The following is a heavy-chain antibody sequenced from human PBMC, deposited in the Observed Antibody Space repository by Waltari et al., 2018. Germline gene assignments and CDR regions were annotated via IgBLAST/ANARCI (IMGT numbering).Heavy chain of an antibody. CDR3: ARKLRPPFSSFHS. CDR1: GGSSISSTNF. CDR2: IYSSGNP. Sequence: QLQLQESGPGLVKPSETLSLTCTVSGGSSISSTNFWVWIRQPPGKGLGWIGSIYSSGNPYYTPSLKSRVTVSLDASKDRFSLKLSSVTAADTAVYYCARKLRPPFSSFHSWGLGTLVTVSS. D-gene: IGHD4-17*01. V-gene: IGHV4-39*01. J-gene: IGHJ4*02.